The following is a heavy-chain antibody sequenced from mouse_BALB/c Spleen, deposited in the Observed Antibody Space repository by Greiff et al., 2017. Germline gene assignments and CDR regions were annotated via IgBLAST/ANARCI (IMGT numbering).Heavy chain of an antibody. CDR1: GFTFSSFG. D-gene: IGHD2-1*01. V-gene: IGHV5-17*02. Sequence: EVQRVESGGGLVQPGGSRKLSCAASGFTFSSFGMHWVRQAPEKGLEWVAYISSGSSTIYYADTVKGRFTISRDNPKKTLFLQMTSLRSEDTAMYYCASERYYCNYDGAMDYWGQGTSVTVSS. CDR2: ISSGSSTI. CDR3: ASERYYCNYDGAMDY. J-gene: IGHJ4*01.